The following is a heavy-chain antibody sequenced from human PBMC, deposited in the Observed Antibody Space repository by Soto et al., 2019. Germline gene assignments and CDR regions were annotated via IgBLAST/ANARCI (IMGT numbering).Heavy chain of an antibody. CDR1: GYIFTDYY. CDR2: TNPNSGGT. Sequence: EASVKVSCKASGYIFTDYYMHWVRQAPGQELGWMGRTNPNSGGTNYAQKFQGRVTMTRDTSISTAYTELSSLRSEDTATYYCARDPTDLDTAMVTGMDVWGQGTTVTVS. D-gene: IGHD5-18*01. CDR3: ARDPTDLDTAMVTGMDV. V-gene: IGHV1-2*06. J-gene: IGHJ6*02.